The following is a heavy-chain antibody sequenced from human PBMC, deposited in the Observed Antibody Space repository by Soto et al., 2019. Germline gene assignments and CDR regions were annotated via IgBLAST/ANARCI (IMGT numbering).Heavy chain of an antibody. CDR2: IIPIFGTA. D-gene: IGHD2-2*01. CDR1: GGTFSSYA. J-gene: IGHJ6*02. Sequence: SVKVSCKASGGTFSSYAISWVRQAPGQGLEWMGGIIPIFGTANYAQKFQGRVTITADESTSTAYMELSSLRSEDTAVYYCARADVLVPAAMRGYYYYYGMDVWGQGTKVTVSS. CDR3: ARADVLVPAAMRGYYYYYGMDV. V-gene: IGHV1-69*13.